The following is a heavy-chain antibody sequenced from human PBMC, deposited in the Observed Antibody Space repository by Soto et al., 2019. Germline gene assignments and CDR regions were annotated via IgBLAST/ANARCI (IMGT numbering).Heavy chain of an antibody. D-gene: IGHD3-22*01. CDR1: GYTFTDYA. Sequence: QVQLVQSGAEVKKPGASVKVSCKASGYTFTDYAMHWVRQAPGQRLEWMGWISTGNGNTKYSQKFQGRVTITRDTSATTAYMELSSLRSEDTAVYYCASTKYDSSAYYYWYLGLWGRGTLVTVSS. V-gene: IGHV1-3*04. J-gene: IGHJ2*01. CDR2: ISTGNGNT. CDR3: ASTKYDSSAYYYWYLGL.